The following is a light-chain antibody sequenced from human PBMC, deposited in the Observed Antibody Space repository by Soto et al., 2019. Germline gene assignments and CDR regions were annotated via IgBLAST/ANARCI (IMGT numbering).Light chain of an antibody. CDR3: QQYNSYWT. CDR1: QSISSW. Sequence: DIQMTQSPYTLSASVGDRVTITCRASQSISSWLAWYQQKPGKAPELLIYKASRLESGVPSRFSGSGSGTEFTLTISSLQPDDFATYYCQQYNSYWTVGQGTKVEIK. CDR2: KAS. V-gene: IGKV1-5*03. J-gene: IGKJ1*01.